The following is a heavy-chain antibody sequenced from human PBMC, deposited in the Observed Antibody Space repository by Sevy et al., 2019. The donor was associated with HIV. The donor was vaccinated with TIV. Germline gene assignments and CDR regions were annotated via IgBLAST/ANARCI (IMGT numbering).Heavy chain of an antibody. J-gene: IGHJ4*02. Sequence: SETLSLTCTVSGGSISSGAYSWNWIRQPPGKGLEWIGYIFHTGNTYYNASLKSRVTISVDTSKNQFSLKMTSVTAADTAVYYCARDGGTLTTPAFFDYWSQGSLVTVSS. V-gene: IGHV4-30-2*01. D-gene: IGHD2-15*01. CDR3: ARDGGTLTTPAFFDY. CDR2: IFHTGNT. CDR1: GGSISSGAYS.